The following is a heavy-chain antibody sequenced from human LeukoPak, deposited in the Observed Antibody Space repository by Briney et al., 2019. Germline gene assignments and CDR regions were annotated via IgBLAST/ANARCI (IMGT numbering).Heavy chain of an antibody. CDR3: AKAYYDSTGYYGY. D-gene: IGHD3-22*01. V-gene: IGHV3-23*01. J-gene: IGHJ4*02. CDR2: ISGSRGST. CDR1: GFTFSSYA. Sequence: GGSLRLSCAASGFTFSSYAMSWVRQAPGKGLAWVSTISGSRGSTYYADLVKARFTISRDNSKNTLYLQMNSLRAEDTAVYYCAKAYYDSTGYYGYWGQGTLVTVSS.